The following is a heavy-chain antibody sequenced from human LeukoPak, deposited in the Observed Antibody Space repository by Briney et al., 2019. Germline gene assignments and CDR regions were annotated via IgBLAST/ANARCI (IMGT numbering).Heavy chain of an antibody. CDR3: ARVEYYDFWSGFGNGVLPAMYYYYGMDV. CDR1: GYTFTSYG. CDR2: ISAYNGNT. Sequence: GASVKVSCKASGYTFTSYGISWVRQAPGQGLEWMGWISAYNGNTNYAQKLQGRVTMTTDTSTRTAYMELRSLRSDDTAVYYCARVEYYDFWSGFGNGVLPAMYYYYGMDVWGQGTTVTVSS. V-gene: IGHV1-18*01. D-gene: IGHD3-3*01. J-gene: IGHJ6*02.